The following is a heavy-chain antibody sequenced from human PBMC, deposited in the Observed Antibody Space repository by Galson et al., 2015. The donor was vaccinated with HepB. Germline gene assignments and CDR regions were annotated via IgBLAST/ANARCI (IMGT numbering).Heavy chain of an antibody. V-gene: IGHV3-21*01. J-gene: IGHJ6*03. CDR3: ARGEGRYFDWFEVGVDYYYMDV. CDR1: GFTFSSYS. CDR2: ISSSSSYI. Sequence: SLRLSCAASGFTFSSYSVNWVRQAPGKGLEWVSSISSSSSYIYYADSVKGRFTISRDNAKNSLYLQMNSLRAEDTAVYYCARGEGRYFDWFEVGVDYYYMDVWGKGTTVTVSS. D-gene: IGHD3-9*01.